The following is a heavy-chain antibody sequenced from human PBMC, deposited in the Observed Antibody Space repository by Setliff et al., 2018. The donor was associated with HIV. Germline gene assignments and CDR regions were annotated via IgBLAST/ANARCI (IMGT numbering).Heavy chain of an antibody. D-gene: IGHD3-3*01. CDR3: VTVVQDDLGVVLFDY. Sequence: PSETLSLTCAVYGGSFSGYYWSWIRQPPGKGLEWLGEIDHTGSTNYNLSLKSRVTTSVDTSKNQFSLKLSSVTAADTAIYYCVTVVQDDLGVVLFDYWGQGTLVTVSS. CDR2: IDHTGST. CDR1: GGSFSGYY. J-gene: IGHJ4*02. V-gene: IGHV4-34*01.